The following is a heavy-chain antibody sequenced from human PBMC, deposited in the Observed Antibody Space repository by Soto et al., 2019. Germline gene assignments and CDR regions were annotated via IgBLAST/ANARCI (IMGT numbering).Heavy chain of an antibody. D-gene: IGHD6-19*01. Sequence: PGGSLRLSCTASGFTFSSYAMSWVRQAPGKGLEWVSAISGSGGSTYYADSVKGRFTISRDNSKNTLYLQMNSLRAEDTAVYYCAKDSVDSGWYDFDYWGQGTLVTVSS. J-gene: IGHJ4*02. V-gene: IGHV3-23*01. CDR3: AKDSVDSGWYDFDY. CDR1: GFTFSSYA. CDR2: ISGSGGST.